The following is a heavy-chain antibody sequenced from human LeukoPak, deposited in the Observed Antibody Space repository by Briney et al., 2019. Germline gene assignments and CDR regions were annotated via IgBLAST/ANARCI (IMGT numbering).Heavy chain of an antibody. V-gene: IGHV3-53*05. CDR2: IYSGGST. Sequence: GGSLRLSCAASGFTVSSNYMSWVRQAPGKGLEWVSVIYSGGSTYYADSVKGRFTISRDNSKNTLYLQMNSLRAEDTAVYYCAKDRGDIAAAGGDYWGQGTLVTVSS. CDR1: GFTVSSNY. J-gene: IGHJ4*02. CDR3: AKDRGDIAAAGGDY. D-gene: IGHD6-13*01.